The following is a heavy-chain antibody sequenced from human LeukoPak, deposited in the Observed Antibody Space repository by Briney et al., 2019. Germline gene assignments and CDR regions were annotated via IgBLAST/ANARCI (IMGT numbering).Heavy chain of an antibody. CDR2: ISGGGEDT. Sequence: GSLRLSCAVSGITLSNYAMSWIRQAPGKGLEWVSAISGGGEDTYYPDSVKGRFTISRDSSKNTLYLQMNSLRAEDTAVYYCAKPRAMTTGVGRYFDLWGRGTLVTVSS. J-gene: IGHJ2*01. CDR1: GITLSNYA. D-gene: IGHD1-1*01. CDR3: AKPRAMTTGVGRYFDL. V-gene: IGHV3-23*01.